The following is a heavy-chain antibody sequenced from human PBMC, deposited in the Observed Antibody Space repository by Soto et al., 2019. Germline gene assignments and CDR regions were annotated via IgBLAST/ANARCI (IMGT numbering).Heavy chain of an antibody. D-gene: IGHD2-8*01. CDR1: GFTINNYW. CDR2: INSDGSST. V-gene: IGHV3-74*01. CDR3: VRDRALYGTGPHFDY. Sequence: EVQLVESGGGLVQPGGSLRLSCAASGFTINNYWMHWVRQVPGKGLEWVSRINSDGSSTSYADSVRGRFTIPRDNAKNTLYLQMNSLRVEDTAVYYCVRDRALYGTGPHFDYWGQGTLLTVSS. J-gene: IGHJ4*02.